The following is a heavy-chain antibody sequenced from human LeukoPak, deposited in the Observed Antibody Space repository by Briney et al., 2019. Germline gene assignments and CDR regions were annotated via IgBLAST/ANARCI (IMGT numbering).Heavy chain of an antibody. D-gene: IGHD6-13*01. CDR2: ISGSGGST. V-gene: IGHV3-23*01. J-gene: IGHJ6*02. CDR3: ANLYAAAGTFRDYYYYYGMDV. Sequence: PGGSLRLSCAASGVTLSSYAMSWARQAPGKGLEWVSAISGSGGSTYYADSVKGRFTISRDNSKNTLYLQMNSLRAEDTAVYYCANLYAAAGTFRDYYYYYGMDVWGQGTTVTVSS. CDR1: GVTLSSYA.